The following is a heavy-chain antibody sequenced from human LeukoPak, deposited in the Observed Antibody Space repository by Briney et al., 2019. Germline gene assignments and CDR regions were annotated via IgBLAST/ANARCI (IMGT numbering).Heavy chain of an antibody. Sequence: PSETLSLTCTVSGGSVSSGSYYWGWIRQPPGKGLEWIGSIYYSGSTYYNPSLKSRVTISVDTSKNQFSLKLSSVTAADTAVYYCAEVSGWFSDWGQGTLVTVSS. CDR2: IYYSGST. CDR1: GGSVSSGSYY. D-gene: IGHD6-19*01. J-gene: IGHJ4*02. V-gene: IGHV4-39*01. CDR3: AEVSGWFSD.